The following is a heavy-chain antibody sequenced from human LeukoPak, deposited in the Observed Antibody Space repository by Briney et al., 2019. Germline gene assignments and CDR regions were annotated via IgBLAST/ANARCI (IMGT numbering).Heavy chain of an antibody. V-gene: IGHV4-4*07. CDR1: GGSLENNH. D-gene: IGHD1-26*01. Sequence: SETLSLTCAVSGGSLENNHWAWIRLPAGKGLEWIGRLHVSGNTNFNPSLKSRVTISVDTSKNQFSLKMTSMTAADTAVYFCARDPLRSSFDSWGQGIPVTVAP. CDR2: LHVSGNT. J-gene: IGHJ4*02. CDR3: ARDPLRSSFDS.